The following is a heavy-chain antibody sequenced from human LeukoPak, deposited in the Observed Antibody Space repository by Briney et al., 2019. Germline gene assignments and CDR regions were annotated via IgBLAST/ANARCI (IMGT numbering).Heavy chain of an antibody. CDR1: GYTFTSYY. J-gene: IGHJ6*02. D-gene: IGHD3-3*01. CDR2: INPSGGST. Sequence: GASVKVSCKASGYTFTSYYMHWVRQDPGQGLEWMGIINPSGGSTSYAQKFQGRVTMTRDTSTSTVYMELSSLRSEDTAVYYRAREEYYDFWSGYLTTYYYYGMDVWGQGTTVTVSS. CDR3: AREEYYDFWSGYLTTYYYYGMDV. V-gene: IGHV1-46*01.